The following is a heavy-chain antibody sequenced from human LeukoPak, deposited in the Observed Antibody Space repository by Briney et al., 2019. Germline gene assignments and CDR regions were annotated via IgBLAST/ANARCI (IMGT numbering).Heavy chain of an antibody. V-gene: IGHV3-23*01. CDR1: GFSYNGQT. J-gene: IGHJ4*02. CDR3: AKDHAYDSSGYDLDY. CDR2: ISGSGGST. Sequence: GGSLTLSCAASGFSYNGQTVSWLRQPPGKPLEWVSAISGSGGSTHYADSVKGRFTISRDNSKNTLYLQMNSLRAEDTAVYYCAKDHAYDSSGYDLDYWGQGTLVTVSS. D-gene: IGHD3-22*01.